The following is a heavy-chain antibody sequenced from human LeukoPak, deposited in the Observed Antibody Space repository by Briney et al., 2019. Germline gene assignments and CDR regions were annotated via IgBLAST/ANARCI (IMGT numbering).Heavy chain of an antibody. CDR1: GFTFGDYV. Sequence: PGGSLRLSCTASGFTFGDYVMSWVRQAPGKGLEWVGFIRSKAYGGTTEYAASVKGRFTISRDDSKSIAYLQMNSLKTEDTAVYYCATWIQPAIWGQGTQVTVSS. V-gene: IGHV3-49*04. D-gene: IGHD5-18*01. J-gene: IGHJ4*02. CDR2: IRSKAYGGTT. CDR3: ATWIQPAI.